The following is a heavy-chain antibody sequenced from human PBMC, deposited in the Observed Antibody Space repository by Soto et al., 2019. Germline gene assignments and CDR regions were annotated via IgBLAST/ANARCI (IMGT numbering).Heavy chain of an antibody. CDR1: GYTFTNYG. V-gene: IGHV1-18*01. CDR2: ISGYNGNT. CDR3: ARDRKVSKDIYLIPIDY. D-gene: IGHD2-2*02. J-gene: IGHJ4*02. Sequence: QVQLVQSGAAVKEPGASVKVSCKASGYTFTNYGISWVRQAPGQGLEWMGWISGYNGNTNYAQNLQDRVTMTTDTSTTTAYMELRSLESDDTAGYYCARDRKVSKDIYLIPIDYWGQGTLVTVSS.